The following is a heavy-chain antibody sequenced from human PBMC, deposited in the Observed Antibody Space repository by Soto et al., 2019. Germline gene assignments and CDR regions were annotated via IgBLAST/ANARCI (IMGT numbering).Heavy chain of an antibody. D-gene: IGHD6-6*01. J-gene: IGHJ5*02. CDR3: ARVDPTLAARDHRPFDP. V-gene: IGHV1-18*01. CDR2: ISAYNGNT. Sequence: QVQLVQSGAEVKKPGASVKVSCKASGYTFTSYGISWVRQAPRQGLEWMGWISAYNGNTNYEQKLQGRVTMTTDTSTSTAYMELRSLRSDDTDVYYCARVDPTLAARDHRPFDPWGQGTLVTVSS. CDR1: GYTFTSYG.